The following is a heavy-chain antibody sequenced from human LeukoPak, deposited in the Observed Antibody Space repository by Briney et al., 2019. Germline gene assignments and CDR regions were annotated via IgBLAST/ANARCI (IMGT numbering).Heavy chain of an antibody. Sequence: PSETLSLTCTVSGGSISTTSYFWAWIRQPPGEGLEWIGSIYYSGTTYYNSSLKSRVTISVDTSKNQFSLKLSSVTAADTAVYYCARVDDAFDIWGQGTLVTVSS. CDR1: GGSISTTSYF. CDR2: IYYSGTT. V-gene: IGHV4-39*07. J-gene: IGHJ3*02. CDR3: ARVDDAFDI.